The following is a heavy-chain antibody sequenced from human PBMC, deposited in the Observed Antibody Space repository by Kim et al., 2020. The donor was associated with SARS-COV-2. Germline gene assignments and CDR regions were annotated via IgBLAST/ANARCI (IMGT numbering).Heavy chain of an antibody. Sequence: GGSLRLSCAASGFTFSSYAMSWVRQAPGKGLEWVSAISGSGGTTYYADSVKGRFTISRDNSKNTLYLQMNSLRAEDTAVYYCAKEGFGVVPRYNWFDPWGQGTLVTVSS. D-gene: IGHD3-3*01. CDR2: ISGSGGTT. J-gene: IGHJ5*02. CDR3: AKEGFGVVPRYNWFDP. CDR1: GFTFSSYA. V-gene: IGHV3-23*01.